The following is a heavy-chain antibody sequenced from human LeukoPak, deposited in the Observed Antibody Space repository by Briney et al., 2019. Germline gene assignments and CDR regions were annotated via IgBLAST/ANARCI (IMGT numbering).Heavy chain of an antibody. D-gene: IGHD1-14*01. CDR2: ISYDGRNK. CDR1: GFYFRSYT. J-gene: IGHJ3*02. Sequence: GGSLRLSCAASGFYFRSYTMNWLRQAPGKGLEWVALISYDGRNKYYADSVEGRFTISRDNSKNTLYLQTNSLRAEDTAVYYCARDVTAGGDAFDIWGQGTMVTVSS. V-gene: IGHV3-30*01. CDR3: ARDVTAGGDAFDI.